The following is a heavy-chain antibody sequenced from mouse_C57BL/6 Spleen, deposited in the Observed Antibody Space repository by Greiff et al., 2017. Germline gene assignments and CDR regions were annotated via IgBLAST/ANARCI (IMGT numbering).Heavy chain of an antibody. CDR3: ARSSNYDWYFDV. CDR1: GYTFTSYW. CDR2: IDPNSGGT. D-gene: IGHD2-5*01. Sequence: QVQLKQPGAELVKPGASVKLSCKASGYTFTSYWMHWVKQRPGRGLEWIGRIDPNSGGTKYNEKFKSKATLTVDKPSSTAYMQLSSLTSEDSAVYYCARSSNYDWYFDVWGTGTTVTVSS. J-gene: IGHJ1*03. V-gene: IGHV1-72*01.